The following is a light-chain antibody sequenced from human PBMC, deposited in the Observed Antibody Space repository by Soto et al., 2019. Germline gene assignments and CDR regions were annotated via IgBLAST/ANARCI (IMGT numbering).Light chain of an antibody. CDR1: QFVSSSY. CDR3: QQYGSSSWT. Sequence: EVVLTQSPGTLSLSPGERATLSCRASQFVSSSYLAWYQQKPGQAPRLLIYGVSSRVTGVPDRFSGSGSGTDFTLTISTLEPEDSAVYYCQQYGSSSWTFGRGTKVEI. J-gene: IGKJ1*01. CDR2: GVS. V-gene: IGKV3-20*01.